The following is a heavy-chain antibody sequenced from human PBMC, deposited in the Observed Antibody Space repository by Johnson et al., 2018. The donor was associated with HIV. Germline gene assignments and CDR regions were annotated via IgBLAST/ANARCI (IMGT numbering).Heavy chain of an antibody. V-gene: IGHV3-30*14. CDR1: GFTFSSYA. CDR3: AIAKRDYYGSGGVGAFDI. J-gene: IGHJ3*02. CDR2: ISYDGSNK. Sequence: QMLLVESGGGVVQPGRSLRLSCAASGFTFSSYAMHWVRQAPGKGLEWVAVISYDGSNKYYADSVKGRFTISRENAKNSLYLQMDSLRAGDTALYYCAIAKRDYYGSGGVGAFDIWGQGTMVTVSP. D-gene: IGHD3-10*01.